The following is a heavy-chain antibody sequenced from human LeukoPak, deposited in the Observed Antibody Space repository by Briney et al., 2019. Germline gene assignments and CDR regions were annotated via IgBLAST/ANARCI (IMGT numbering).Heavy chain of an antibody. CDR3: ARDYADYVGFFFFDH. V-gene: IGHV3-23*01. J-gene: IGHJ4*02. CDR1: GFSFTNYA. D-gene: IGHD4-17*01. Sequence: GGSLRLSCAASGFSFTNYAMNWVRLAPGKGLEWVSSISDSGGSTYYADSAKGRFTISRDNSKNTLYLQMDSLRAEDTAVYYCARDYADYVGFFFFDHWGQGTLVTVSS. CDR2: ISDSGGST.